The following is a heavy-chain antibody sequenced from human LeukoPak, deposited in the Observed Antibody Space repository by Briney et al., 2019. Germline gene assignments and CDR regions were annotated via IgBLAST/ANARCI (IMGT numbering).Heavy chain of an antibody. D-gene: IGHD1-14*01. J-gene: IGHJ3*02. CDR1: GGSFSGYY. V-gene: IGHV4-34*01. Sequence: PSETLSLTCAVYGGSFSGYYWSWIRQPPGKGLEWIGEINHSGSTNYNPSLKSRVTISVDTSKNQFSLKLSSVTAADTAVYYCARKTEGAAFDIWGQGTMVTVSS. CDR3: ARKTEGAAFDI. CDR2: INHSGST.